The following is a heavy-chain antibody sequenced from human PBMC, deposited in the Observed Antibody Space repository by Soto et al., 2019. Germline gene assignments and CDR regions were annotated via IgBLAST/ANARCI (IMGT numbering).Heavy chain of an antibody. D-gene: IGHD3-22*01. Sequence: SETLSLTCSVSGGSISSGAYSWGWIRQPPGKGLEWIGNIYHSGSTHYNPSLKSRVTISVDGSKNQFSLKLTSVTAADTALYYCARDYFHRRGGAVNDHFDIWGQETTVNVS. CDR2: IYHSGST. J-gene: IGHJ3*02. V-gene: IGHV4-30-2*01. CDR1: GGSISSGAYS. CDR3: ARDYFHRRGGAVNDHFDI.